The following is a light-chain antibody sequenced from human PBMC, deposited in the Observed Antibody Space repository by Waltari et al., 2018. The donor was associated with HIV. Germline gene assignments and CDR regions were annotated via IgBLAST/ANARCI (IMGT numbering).Light chain of an antibody. Sequence: QSVLTQPPSASGTPGQRVTISCSGSSSNIGSNIVNWYQQLPGTAPKLLIYSNSQRPSGVPDRFSGSKSGTSAYLAISGLQSEDEADYYCAAWDDSLNGWVFGGGTKLTVL. CDR2: SNS. J-gene: IGLJ3*02. V-gene: IGLV1-44*01. CDR3: AAWDDSLNGWV. CDR1: SSNIGSNI.